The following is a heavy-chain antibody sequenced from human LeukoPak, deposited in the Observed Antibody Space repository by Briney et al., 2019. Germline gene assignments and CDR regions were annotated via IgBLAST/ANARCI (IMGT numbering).Heavy chain of an antibody. CDR1: GFSFSSYW. CDR2: IKHDGSEK. Sequence: TGGSLRLSCAASGFSFSSYWMSWVRQAPGKGLQWVANIKHDGSEKYYVDSVEGRFTISRDNAKNSLYLQMDSLRADDTAVYYCAKNMGYGGNSAFDIWGQGTMVTVSS. J-gene: IGHJ3*02. CDR3: AKNMGYGGNSAFDI. V-gene: IGHV3-7*05. D-gene: IGHD4-23*01.